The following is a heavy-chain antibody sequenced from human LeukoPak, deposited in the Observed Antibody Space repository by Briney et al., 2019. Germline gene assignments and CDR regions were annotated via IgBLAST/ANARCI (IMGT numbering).Heavy chain of an antibody. CDR3: ATDFYDST. J-gene: IGHJ5*02. CDR1: GFTFSSYA. V-gene: IGHV3-15*07. CDR2: IRSNSDGGTI. Sequence: GGSLRLSCAASGFTFSSYAMNWVRQAPGKGLEWVGRIRSNSDGGTIDYAAPVKGRFTLSRDDSKTTLYLRMNSLQTEDTAVYYCATDFYDSTWGQGTLVTVSS. D-gene: IGHD3-22*01.